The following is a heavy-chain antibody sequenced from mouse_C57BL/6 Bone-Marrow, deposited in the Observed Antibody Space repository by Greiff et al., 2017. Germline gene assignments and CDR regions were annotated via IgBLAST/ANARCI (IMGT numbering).Heavy chain of an antibody. D-gene: IGHD1-1*01. CDR2: IDPETGGT. CDR1: GYTFTDYE. CDR3: SFHGSSLFGD. J-gene: IGHJ2*01. Sequence: VQLQQSGAELVRPGASVTLSCKASGYTFTDYEMHWVKQTPVHGLEWIGAIDPETGGTAYNQKFKGKAILTADKSSSTAYMELRSLTSEDSAVYYCSFHGSSLFGDWGQGTTLTVSS. V-gene: IGHV1-15*01.